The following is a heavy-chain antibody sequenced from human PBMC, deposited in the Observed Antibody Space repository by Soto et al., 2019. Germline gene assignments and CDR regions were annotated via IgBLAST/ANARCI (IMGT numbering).Heavy chain of an antibody. CDR3: AREVVVAATGFDS. J-gene: IGHJ4*02. D-gene: IGHD2-15*01. Sequence: SETLSLTCTVSGVSISSYYWNWIRQPPGKGLEWIGYIYYSGSTNYNPSLKSRVTISVDTSKNQISLKLTSVTAADTAVYYCAREVVVAATGFDSWGQGTLVTVS. CDR2: IYYSGST. CDR1: GVSISSYY. V-gene: IGHV4-59*01.